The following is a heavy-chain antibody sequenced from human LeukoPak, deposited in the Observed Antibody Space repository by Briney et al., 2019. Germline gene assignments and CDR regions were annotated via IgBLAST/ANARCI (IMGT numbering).Heavy chain of an antibody. CDR2: IYYSGNT. CDR3: ARDRGFRSWFDP. Sequence: PSETLSLTCTVSGYSISSGSYWAWIGHPPGKGLEWIGGIYYSGNTYYNPSLKSRVTISVDTSKNQFSLKLTSVTAADTAVYYCARDRGFRSWFDPWGQGTLVTVSS. CDR1: GYSISSGSY. V-gene: IGHV4-38-2*02. D-gene: IGHD3-10*01. J-gene: IGHJ5*02.